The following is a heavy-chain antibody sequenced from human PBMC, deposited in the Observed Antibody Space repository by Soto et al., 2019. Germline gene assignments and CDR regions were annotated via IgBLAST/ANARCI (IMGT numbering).Heavy chain of an antibody. D-gene: IGHD3-22*01. J-gene: IGHJ4*02. CDR2: ISDTGGST. V-gene: IGHV3-23*01. CDR3: AKDYYDGRGFQTQYFFDD. Sequence: PGGSLKLSCAASGFTFSNYVMYWVRQAPGKGLEWVSSISDTGGSTYYADSVKGRFTISRDNSKNTLYLQMNSLRAGDTAIYYCAKDYYDGRGFQTQYFFDDXGQGTLVTVSS. CDR1: GFTFSNYV.